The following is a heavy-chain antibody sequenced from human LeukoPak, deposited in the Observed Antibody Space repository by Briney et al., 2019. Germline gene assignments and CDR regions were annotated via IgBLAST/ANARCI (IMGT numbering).Heavy chain of an antibody. D-gene: IGHD2-2*01. CDR3: VRSCSSGSCYGYKDY. CDR2: VNGDGTST. V-gene: IGHV3-74*01. J-gene: IGHJ4*02. CDR1: GFTFSSYW. Sequence: PGRSLRLSCATSGFTFSSYWMHWVRQVPGKGLVWVSRVNGDGTSTSYADSVQGRFTISRDNAKNTLYLYMNSLRGDDTAIYFCVRSCSSGSCYGYKDYWGQGTLVTVSS.